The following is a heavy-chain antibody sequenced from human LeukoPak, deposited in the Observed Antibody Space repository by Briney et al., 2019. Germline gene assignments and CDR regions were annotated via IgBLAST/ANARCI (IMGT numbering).Heavy chain of an antibody. CDR2: IIPIFGTA. CDR1: GGTFSSYA. V-gene: IGHV1-69*05. Sequence: ASVKVSCKASGGTFSSYAISWVRQAPGQGLEWMGGIIPIFGTANYAQKFQGRVTITTDESTSTGYMELSSLRSEDTAIYYCARSDVDIVATIISYYMEVWGKGTTVTVSS. J-gene: IGHJ6*03. CDR3: ARSDVDIVATIISYYMEV. D-gene: IGHD5-12*01.